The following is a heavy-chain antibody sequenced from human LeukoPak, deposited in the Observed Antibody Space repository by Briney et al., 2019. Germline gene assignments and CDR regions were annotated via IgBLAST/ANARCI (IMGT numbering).Heavy chain of an antibody. CDR1: GDSVSSNSAA. D-gene: IGHD1-26*01. CDR3: ARAKSGSYGY. CDR2: TYYRYKWYN. V-gene: IGHV6-1*01. Sequence: SQTLSLTCAISGDSVSSNSAAWNWIRQSPARGLEWMGSTYYRYKWYNDYAVSVKSQITINPDTSKTQFSLQLNSVTPEDTAVYYCARAKSGSYGYWGQGTLVTVSS. J-gene: IGHJ4*02.